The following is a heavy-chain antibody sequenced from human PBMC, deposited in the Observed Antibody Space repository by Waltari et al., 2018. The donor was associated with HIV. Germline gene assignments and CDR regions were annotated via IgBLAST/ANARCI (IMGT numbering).Heavy chain of an antibody. V-gene: IGHV3-7*03. Sequence: EMQLVQSGGGLVQPGGSLRLSCAASGFPFNRRWMSLGRQAPGKGLELVANIKEEGSARAYVASVRGRFTISRDNTKNVLFLQMDSLRVEDTAIYYCARAEIWGQGTVVTVSS. CDR2: IKEEGSAR. CDR1: GFPFNRRW. CDR3: ARAEI. J-gene: IGHJ4*02.